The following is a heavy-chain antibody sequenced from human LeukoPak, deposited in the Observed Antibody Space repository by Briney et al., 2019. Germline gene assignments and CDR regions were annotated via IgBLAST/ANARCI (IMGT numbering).Heavy chain of an antibody. J-gene: IGHJ4*02. CDR3: ARDLYRIVVVPHYFDY. Sequence: PGGSLRLSCAASDFTFSRYTMNWVRQAPGKGLEWVSSISSRSSSIDYADSLKGRFTISRDNAKNSLYLQMNSLRAEDTAVYYCARDLYRIVVVPHYFDYWGQGTLVTVSS. CDR1: DFTFSRYT. CDR2: ISSRSSSI. D-gene: IGHD3-22*01. V-gene: IGHV3-21*01.